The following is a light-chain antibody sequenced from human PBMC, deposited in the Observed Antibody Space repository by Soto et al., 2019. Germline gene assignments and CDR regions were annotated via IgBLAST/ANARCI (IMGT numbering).Light chain of an antibody. J-gene: IGLJ1*01. CDR1: SRDVGGNNY. Sequence: QSALTQPRSVSGSPGQTVTISCTGTSRDVGGNNYVSWYQQLPGKAPKLMIYDVSKRPSGVPDRFSGSKSGNTASLTISGLQAEDEADYYCCSYAGSYTFYVFGTGTKLTVL. V-gene: IGLV2-11*01. CDR3: CSYAGSYTFYV. CDR2: DVS.